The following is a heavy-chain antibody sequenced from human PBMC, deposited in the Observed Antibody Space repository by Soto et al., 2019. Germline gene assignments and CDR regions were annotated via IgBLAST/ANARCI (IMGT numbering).Heavy chain of an antibody. CDR2: ISYDGSNK. Sequence: GGSLRLSCAASGFTFSSYGMHWVRQAPGKGLEWVAVISYDGSNKYYADSVKGRFTISRDNSKNTLYLQMNSLRAEDTAVYYCAKGELDFWSGFYYYYYGMDVWGQGTTVTVSS. J-gene: IGHJ6*02. D-gene: IGHD3-3*01. CDR1: GFTFSSYG. CDR3: AKGELDFWSGFYYYYYGMDV. V-gene: IGHV3-30*18.